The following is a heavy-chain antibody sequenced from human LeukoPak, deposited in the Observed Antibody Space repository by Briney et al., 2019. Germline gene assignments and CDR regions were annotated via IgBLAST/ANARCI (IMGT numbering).Heavy chain of an antibody. V-gene: IGHV3-33*01. Sequence: GGSLRLSCAASGFTFSSYGMHWVRQAPGKGLEWVAVIWYDGSNKYYADSVKGRFTISRDNSKNTLYLQMNSLRAEDTAVYYCARRSGSPINNWFDLWGQGTLVTVSS. J-gene: IGHJ5*02. CDR2: IWYDGSNK. D-gene: IGHD1-26*01. CDR1: GFTFSSYG. CDR3: ARRSGSPINNWFDL.